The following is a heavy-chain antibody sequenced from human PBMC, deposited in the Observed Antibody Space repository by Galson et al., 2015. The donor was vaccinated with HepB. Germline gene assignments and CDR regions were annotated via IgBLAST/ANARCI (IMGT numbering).Heavy chain of an antibody. D-gene: IGHD1-26*01. Sequence: SLRLSCAASGFIFSNYWMSWVRQAPGKGLEWVAYIKEDGSEINYVDSVKGRFTISRDNAKNSVYLQMSSLRAEDTAVYYCAYSGSYFDYWGQGTLVTVSS. J-gene: IGHJ4*02. CDR3: AYSGSYFDY. CDR1: GFIFSNYW. CDR2: IKEDGSEI. V-gene: IGHV3-7*01.